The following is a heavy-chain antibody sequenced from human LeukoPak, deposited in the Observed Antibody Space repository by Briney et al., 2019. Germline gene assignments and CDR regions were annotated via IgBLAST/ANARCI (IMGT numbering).Heavy chain of an antibody. CDR2: FYTSGST. CDR1: GGSISSYY. D-gene: IGHD4-17*01. V-gene: IGHV4-4*07. J-gene: IGHJ6*03. CDR3: ARDRLSYGYYYYSYMDV. Sequence: SETLSLTCTVSGGSISSYYWSWIRQPAGKGLEWIGRFYTSGSTNYNPSLKGRVTMSVDTSKNQFSLRLSSVTAADTAVYYCARDRLSYGYYYYSYMDVWGKGTTVTISS.